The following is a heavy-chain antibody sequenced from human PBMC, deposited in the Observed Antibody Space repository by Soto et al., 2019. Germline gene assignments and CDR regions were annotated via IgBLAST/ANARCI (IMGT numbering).Heavy chain of an antibody. D-gene: IGHD6-13*01. J-gene: IGHJ4*02. CDR1: GGSISSYY. Sequence: PSETLSLTCTVSGGSISSYYWSWIRQPPGKGLEWIGYIYYSGSTNYNPSLKSRVTISVDTSKNQFSLKLSSVTAADTAVYYCARVRGVAARYFDYWGQGTLVTVSS. CDR3: ARVRGVAARYFDY. V-gene: IGHV4-59*01. CDR2: IYYSGST.